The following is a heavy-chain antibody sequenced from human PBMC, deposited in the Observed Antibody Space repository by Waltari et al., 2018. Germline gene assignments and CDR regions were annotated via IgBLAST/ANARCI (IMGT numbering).Heavy chain of an antibody. J-gene: IGHJ6*02. Sequence: EVQLLESGGGLVQPGGSLRLSCAASGFTFSSYAMRWVRQAPGKGLEWVSAISGSGGSTYYADSGKGRFTISRDNSKNTLYLQMNSLRAEDTAVYYCAKHTADIVVVVAATHYHYYGMDVWGQGTTVTVSS. D-gene: IGHD2-15*01. CDR3: AKHTADIVVVVAATHYHYYGMDV. CDR2: ISGSGGST. V-gene: IGHV3-23*01. CDR1: GFTFSSYA.